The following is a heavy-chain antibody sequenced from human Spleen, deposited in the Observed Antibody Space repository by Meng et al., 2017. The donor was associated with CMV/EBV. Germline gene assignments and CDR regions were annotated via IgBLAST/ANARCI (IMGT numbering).Heavy chain of an antibody. Sequence: GESLKISCAASGFTFSSYSMNWVRQAPGKGLVWVSRISSDGSSTNYADSVKGRFTISRDNTKNTLYLQMNSLRAEDTAVYYCARDRLSSYYDFGSASYARIHGVDVWGQGTTVTVSS. J-gene: IGHJ6*02. CDR3: ARDRLSSYYDFGSASYARIHGVDV. D-gene: IGHD3-3*01. V-gene: IGHV3-74*01. CDR1: GFTFSSYS. CDR2: ISSDGSST.